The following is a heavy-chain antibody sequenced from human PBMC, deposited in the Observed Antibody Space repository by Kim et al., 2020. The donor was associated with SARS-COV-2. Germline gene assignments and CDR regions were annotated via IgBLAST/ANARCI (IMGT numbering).Heavy chain of an antibody. J-gene: IGHJ4*02. D-gene: IGHD6-13*01. CDR1: GGSFSGYY. CDR3: ARDWRIAAAGTRPRAFDY. V-gene: IGHV4-34*01. Sequence: SETLSLTCAVYGGSFSGYYWSWIRQPPGKGLEWIGEINHSGSTNYNPSLKSRVTISVDTSKNQFSLKLSSVTAADTAVYYCARDWRIAAAGTRPRAFDYWGQGTLVTVSS. CDR2: INHSGST.